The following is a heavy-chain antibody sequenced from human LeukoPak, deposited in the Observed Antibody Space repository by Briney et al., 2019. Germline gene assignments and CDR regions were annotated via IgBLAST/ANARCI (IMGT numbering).Heavy chain of an antibody. CDR2: INHSGST. J-gene: IGHJ4*02. V-gene: IGHV4-34*01. CDR1: GGSFSGYY. D-gene: IGHD3-3*01. Sequence: PSETLSLTCAVYGGSFSGYYWSWIRQPPGKGLEWIGEINHSGSTNYNPSLKSRVTISADTSKNQFSLKLSSVTAADTAVYYCARGPYYDFWSGYYTPFDYWGQGTLVTVSS. CDR3: ARGPYYDFWSGYYTPFDY.